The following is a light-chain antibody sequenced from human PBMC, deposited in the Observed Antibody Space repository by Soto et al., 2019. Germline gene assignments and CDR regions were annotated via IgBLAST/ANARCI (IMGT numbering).Light chain of an antibody. CDR3: SSFTSSIIDYV. CDR1: SSDVGGYNY. Sequence: QSVLTQPASVSGSPGQSITISCTGTSSDVGGYNYVSWYQQHPGKAPKLMIYEVSNRPSGVSNRFSGSKSGNTAFLTISGLQAEDEADYYCSSFTSSIIDYVFGTGTKLTVL. CDR2: EVS. V-gene: IGLV2-14*01. J-gene: IGLJ1*01.